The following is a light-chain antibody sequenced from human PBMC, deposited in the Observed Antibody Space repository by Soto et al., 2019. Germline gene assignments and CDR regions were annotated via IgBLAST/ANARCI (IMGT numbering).Light chain of an antibody. V-gene: IGLV2-8*01. Sequence: QSALTQPPSASGSPGQSVTISCTGTSSDVGGYNYVSWYQQHPGKAPKLMIYEVSKRPSGVPDRFSGSKSGNTASLTVSGLQVEDEADYYCQSYDSSLSVVFGGGTKVTVL. J-gene: IGLJ2*01. CDR1: SSDVGGYNY. CDR2: EVS. CDR3: QSYDSSLSVV.